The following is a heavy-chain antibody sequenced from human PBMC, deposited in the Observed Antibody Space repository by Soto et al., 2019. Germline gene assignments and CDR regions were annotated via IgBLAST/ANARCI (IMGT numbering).Heavy chain of an antibody. CDR3: AKEEQQLLLDLQNFDY. Sequence: PGGSLRLSCAASGFTFSSYAMSWVRQAPGKGLEWVSAISGSGGSTYYADSVKGRFTISRDNSKNTLYLQMNSLRAEDTAVYYCAKEEQQLLLDLQNFDYWGQGTLVTVSS. V-gene: IGHV3-23*01. CDR2: ISGSGGST. CDR1: GFTFSSYA. J-gene: IGHJ4*02. D-gene: IGHD6-13*01.